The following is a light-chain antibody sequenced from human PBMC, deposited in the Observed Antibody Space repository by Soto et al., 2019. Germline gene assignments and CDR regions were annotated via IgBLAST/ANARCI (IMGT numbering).Light chain of an antibody. J-gene: IGLJ2*01. CDR3: SSYTSSSPVV. CDR1: RSDVGGYNY. V-gene: IGLV2-14*01. Sequence: QSALTQPASVSGSPGQSITISCTGTRSDVGGYNYVSWYQQHPGKAPKLMIYDVSNRPSGVSNRFSGSKSGNTASLTISGLQAEHEADYYCSSYTSSSPVVFGGGTKLTVL. CDR2: DVS.